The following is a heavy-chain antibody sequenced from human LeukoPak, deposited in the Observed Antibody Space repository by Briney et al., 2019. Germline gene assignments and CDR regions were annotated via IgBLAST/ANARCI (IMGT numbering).Heavy chain of an antibody. CDR2: ISSSSSYI. CDR3: ATTDWGKSYYGSGSYSR. J-gene: IGHJ4*02. Sequence: PGGSLRLSCAASGFTFSSYNMNWVRQAPGKGPEWVSSISSSSSYIYYADSVKGRFTISRDNAKNSLYLQMNSLRAEDTAVYYCATTDWGKSYYGSGSYSRRGQGTLVTVSS. D-gene: IGHD3-10*01. V-gene: IGHV3-21*01. CDR1: GFTFSSYN.